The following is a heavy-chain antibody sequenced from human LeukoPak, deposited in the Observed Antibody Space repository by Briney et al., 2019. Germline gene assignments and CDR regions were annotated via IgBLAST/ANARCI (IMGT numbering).Heavy chain of an antibody. V-gene: IGHV3-23*01. Sequence: PGWSLRLSCEASGFTFSSYAMSWVRQAPGKGLEWVSGVSGSGGGTYYTDSVKGRFTISRDNSKNTLFLQMNSLRVEDTAVYYCANLRGRGAYACSGASCYSYWGQGTLVTVSP. CDR3: ANLRGRGAYACSGASCYSY. CDR2: VSGSGGGT. CDR1: GFTFSSYA. J-gene: IGHJ4*02. D-gene: IGHD2-15*01.